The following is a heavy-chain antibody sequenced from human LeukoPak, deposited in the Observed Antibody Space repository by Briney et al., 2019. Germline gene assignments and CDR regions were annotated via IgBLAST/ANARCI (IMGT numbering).Heavy chain of an antibody. V-gene: IGHV1-69*06. CDR2: IIPIFGTA. J-gene: IGHJ4*02. D-gene: IGHD6-13*01. CDR1: GGTFSSYA. Sequence: SVKVSCKASGGTFSSYAISWVRQAPGQGLEWMGGIIPIFGTANYAQKFQGRVTITADKSTSTAYMELGSLRSEDTAVYYCARAPAAGTDHFDYWGQGTLVTFSS. CDR3: ARAPAAGTDHFDY.